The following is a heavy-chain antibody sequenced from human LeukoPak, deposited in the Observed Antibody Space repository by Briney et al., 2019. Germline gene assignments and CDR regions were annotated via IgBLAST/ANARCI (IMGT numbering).Heavy chain of an antibody. CDR2: IIATLGTT. V-gene: IGHV1-69*10. D-gene: IGHD6-19*01. CDR1: GDTLTNYG. Sequence: SVKVSCKTSGDTLTNYGVSWVRQAPGEGLEWMGGIIATLGTTKYAQKFQGRVTIDADTSTSTAYMELSNLRSEDTAIYYCARVASISVAGTRPYYMDVWGQGTTVTVSS. CDR3: ARVASISVAGTRPYYMDV. J-gene: IGHJ6*03.